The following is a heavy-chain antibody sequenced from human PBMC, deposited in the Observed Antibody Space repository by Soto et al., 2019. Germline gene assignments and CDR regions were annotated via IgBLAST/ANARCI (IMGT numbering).Heavy chain of an antibody. CDR1: GFTFSSYA. Sequence: GGSLRLSCAASGFTFSSYAMHWARQAPGKGLEYVSAISSNGGSTYYANSVKGRFTISRDNSKNTLYLQMGSLRAEDMAVYYCARDVLGGRYSMDVWGQGTTVTVSS. J-gene: IGHJ6*03. CDR3: ARDVLGGRYSMDV. D-gene: IGHD1-26*01. V-gene: IGHV3-64*01. CDR2: ISSNGGST.